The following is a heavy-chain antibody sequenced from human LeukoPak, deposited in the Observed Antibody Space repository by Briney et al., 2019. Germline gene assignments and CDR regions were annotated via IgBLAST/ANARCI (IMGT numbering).Heavy chain of an antibody. J-gene: IGHJ4*02. CDR2: INSDGSST. CDR3: AGVGGSSGWHFDY. D-gene: IGHD6-19*01. CDR1: GFTLSSYW. Sequence: QPGGSLRLSCAASGFTLSSYWMHWVRQAPGKGLVWVSRINSDGSSTSYADSVKGRFTISRDNAKNTLYLQMNSLRAEDTAVYYCAGVGGSSGWHFDYWGQGTLVTVSS. V-gene: IGHV3-74*01.